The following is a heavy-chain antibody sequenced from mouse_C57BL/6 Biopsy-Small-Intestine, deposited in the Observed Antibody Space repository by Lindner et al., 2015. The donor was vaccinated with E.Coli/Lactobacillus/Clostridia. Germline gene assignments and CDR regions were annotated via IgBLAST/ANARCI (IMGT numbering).Heavy chain of an antibody. J-gene: IGHJ1*03. Sequence: VQLQESGAELARPGASVKPSCKASGYTFTSYVISWVKQRTGQGLEWIGEIYPRSGNTYYNEKFKGKATLTADKSSSTAYMDLRSLTSEDSAVYFCARIEYSSYVSWYFDVWGTGTTVTVSS. V-gene: IGHV1-81*01. CDR1: GYTFTSYV. CDR3: ARIEYSSYVSWYFDV. CDR2: IYPRSGNT. D-gene: IGHD1-1*01.